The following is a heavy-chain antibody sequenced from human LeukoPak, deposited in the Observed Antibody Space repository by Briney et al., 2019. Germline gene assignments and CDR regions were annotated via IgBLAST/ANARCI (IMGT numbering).Heavy chain of an antibody. CDR2: ISAYNGNT. D-gene: IGHD3-9*01. CDR3: ARNYDILTGYTGIDY. V-gene: IGHV1-18*01. J-gene: IGHJ4*02. Sequence: ASVKVSCKASCYTFTSYGISWVRQAPGQGLEWMGWISAYNGNTNYAQKLQGRVTMTTDTSTSTAYMELRSLRSDDTAVYYCARNYDILTGYTGIDYWGQGTLVTVSS. CDR1: CYTFTSYG.